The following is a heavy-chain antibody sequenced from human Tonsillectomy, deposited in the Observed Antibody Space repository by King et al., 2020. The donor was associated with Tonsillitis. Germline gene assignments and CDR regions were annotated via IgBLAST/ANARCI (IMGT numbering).Heavy chain of an antibody. CDR1: GFTFSSYG. CDR2: ISSDGSNK. Sequence: VQLVESGGGVAQPGRSLRLSCAASGFTFSSYGMHWVRQAPGKGLEWVAVISSDGSNKYYADSVKGRLTISRDNSKNTLYLQMNSLRAEDTAVYYCARRGQGFDVLTFLEYWGQGTLVTVSS. J-gene: IGHJ4*02. V-gene: IGHV3-30*03. CDR3: ARRGQGFDVLTFLEY. D-gene: IGHD3-9*01.